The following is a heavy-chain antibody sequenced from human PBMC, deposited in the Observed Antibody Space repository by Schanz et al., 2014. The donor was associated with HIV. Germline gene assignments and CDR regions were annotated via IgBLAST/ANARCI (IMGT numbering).Heavy chain of an antibody. V-gene: IGHV3-9*01. CDR3: ARAPYGVDLYFDY. J-gene: IGHJ4*02. D-gene: IGHD4-17*01. Sequence: VQLVESGGGLVQPGRSLRLSCAASGFTLEDYAMHWVRQVPGKGLEWVSGMSWNRRRIGYGDAVKGRFTISRDNANNSLFLQMNSLRAEDTAVYYCARAPYGVDLYFDYWGQGLLVTVSS. CDR2: MSWNRRRI. CDR1: GFTLEDYA.